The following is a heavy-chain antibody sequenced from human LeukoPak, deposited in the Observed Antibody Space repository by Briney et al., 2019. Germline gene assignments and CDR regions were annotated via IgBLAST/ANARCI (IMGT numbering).Heavy chain of an antibody. D-gene: IGHD1-26*01. CDR2: IYYSGSN. Sequence: SGTLSLTCAVSGGSFSSYYWSWLRQPPGKGLEWMGYIYYSGSNNYNPTLKSRVTISVDTSNNQFSMKLTSVTAADTAIYYCARYSGRNSYDYYFHYWGQGTLVTVSS. CDR3: ARYSGRNSYDYYFHY. V-gene: IGHV4-59*01. J-gene: IGHJ4*02. CDR1: GGSFSSYY.